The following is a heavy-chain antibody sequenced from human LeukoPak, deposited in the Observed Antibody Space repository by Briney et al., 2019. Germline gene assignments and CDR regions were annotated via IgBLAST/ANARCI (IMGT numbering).Heavy chain of an antibody. D-gene: IGHD2-15*01. Sequence: SETLSLTCTVSGGSINDYYWSWIRQPPGKGLEWIGYIYYSGSTNYNPSLKSRVTISVDTSKNQFSLKLSSVTAADTAVYYCARRPSGYCSGGSCSTAGWFDPWGQGTLVTVSS. CDR1: GGSINDYY. V-gene: IGHV4-59*12. CDR2: IYYSGST. J-gene: IGHJ5*02. CDR3: ARRPSGYCSGGSCSTAGWFDP.